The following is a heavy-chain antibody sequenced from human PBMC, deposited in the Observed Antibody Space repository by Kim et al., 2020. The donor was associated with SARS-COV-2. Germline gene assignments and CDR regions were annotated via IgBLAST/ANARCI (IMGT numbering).Heavy chain of an antibody. D-gene: IGHD3-16*01. J-gene: IGHJ4*02. CDR3: ARSAGPYDYYFDY. V-gene: IGHV5-51*01. Sequence: YSPSFQGQVTISADKSTTAAYLQWSSLKASDTAMYYCARSAGPYDYYFDYWGQGTLVTVSS.